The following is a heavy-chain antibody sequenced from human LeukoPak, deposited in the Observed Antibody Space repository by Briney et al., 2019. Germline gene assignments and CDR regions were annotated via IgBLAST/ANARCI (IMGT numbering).Heavy chain of an antibody. J-gene: IGHJ5*02. Sequence: SKTLSLTCTVSGGSISSYYWNWIRQPPGKGLEWIGYIYYSGSTNYNPSLKSRVTISVDTSLKLSSVTAADTAVYYCARLKRGYCSSTSCYGAWFDHWGQGTLVTVSS. CDR2: IYYSGST. D-gene: IGHD2-2*01. CDR1: GGSISSYY. CDR3: ARLKRGYCSSTSCYGAWFDH. V-gene: IGHV4-59*01.